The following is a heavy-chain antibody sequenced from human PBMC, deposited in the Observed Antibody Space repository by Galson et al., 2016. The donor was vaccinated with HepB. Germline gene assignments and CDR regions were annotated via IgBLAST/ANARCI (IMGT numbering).Heavy chain of an antibody. CDR3: AKEGDDYNYYGYFQH. Sequence: SLRLSCAASGIIFSSSAMSWVRPAPGKGLEWVSVISGSGGSTYYADSVKGRFTISRDNSKNTLYLQMNSLRGEDTAVYYCAKEGDDYNYYGYFQHWGQGTLVTVSS. CDR2: ISGSGGST. J-gene: IGHJ1*01. CDR1: GIIFSSSA. D-gene: IGHD5-24*01. V-gene: IGHV3-23*01.